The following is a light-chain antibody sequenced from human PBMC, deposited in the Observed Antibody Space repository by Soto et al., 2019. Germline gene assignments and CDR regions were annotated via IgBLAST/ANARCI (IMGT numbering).Light chain of an antibody. Sequence: EIVMTQSPGTLSVSPGERVTLSCRASQSVNTKLAWYQQKVGQAPRLLIYGASTRATGISARFSGSGSGTEFTLTISSLQSEDFAVYYYQQYNNWPPITFGQGTRLDIK. CDR1: QSVNTK. V-gene: IGKV3-15*01. CDR3: QQYNNWPPIT. CDR2: GAS. J-gene: IGKJ5*01.